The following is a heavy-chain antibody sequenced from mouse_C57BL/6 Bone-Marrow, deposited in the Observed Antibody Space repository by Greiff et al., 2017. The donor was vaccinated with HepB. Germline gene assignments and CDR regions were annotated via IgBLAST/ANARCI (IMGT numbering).Heavy chain of an antibody. CDR3: ARHGLLFWYFDV. V-gene: IGHV5-15*01. CDR1: GFTFSDYG. J-gene: IGHJ1*03. Sequence: EVQLQESGGGLVQPGGSLKLSCAASGFTFSDYGMAWVRQAPRKGPEWVAFISNLAYSIYYADTVTGRFTISRENAKNTLYLEMSSLRSEDTAMYYCARHGLLFWYFDVWGTGTTGTVSS. CDR2: ISNLAYSI. D-gene: IGHD2-1*01.